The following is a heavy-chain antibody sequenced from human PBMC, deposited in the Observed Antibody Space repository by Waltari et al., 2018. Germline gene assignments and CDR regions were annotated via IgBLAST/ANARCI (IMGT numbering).Heavy chain of an antibody. V-gene: IGHV4-34*01. CDR3: ARRLRLGELTSDY. CDR1: GGSFSGYS. CDR2: INHSGST. D-gene: IGHD3-16*01. Sequence: QVQLQQWGAGLLKPSETLSLTCAVYGGSFSGYSWSWIRQPPGKGLEWIGEINHSGSTNYNPSLKSRVTISVDTSKNQFSLKLSSVTAADTAVYYCARRLRLGELTSDYWGQGTLVTVSS. J-gene: IGHJ4*02.